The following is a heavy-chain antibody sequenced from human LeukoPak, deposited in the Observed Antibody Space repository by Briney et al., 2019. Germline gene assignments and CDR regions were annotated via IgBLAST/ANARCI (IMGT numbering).Heavy chain of an antibody. CDR1: GFTFSSYW. V-gene: IGHV3-7*03. J-gene: IGHJ4*02. Sequence: GGPLRLSCAASGFTFSSYWMSWVRQAPGKGLEWVANIKQDGSEKYYVDSVKGRFTISRDNAKNSLYLQMNSLRAEDTAVYYCARDRAITMVRGVISYWGQGTLVTVSS. CDR3: ARDRAITMVRGVISY. CDR2: IKQDGSEK. D-gene: IGHD3-10*01.